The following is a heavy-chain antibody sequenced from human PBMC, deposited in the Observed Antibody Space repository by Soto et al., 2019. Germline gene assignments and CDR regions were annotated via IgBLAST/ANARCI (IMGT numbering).Heavy chain of an antibody. V-gene: IGHV3-74*01. CDR3: ARDEGVGSTIRGFGV. J-gene: IGHJ3*01. D-gene: IGHD2-2*01. Sequence: EVQLVESGGDLVQPGGSLRLSCAASGFSFNTYWMHWVRQAPGKGLVWVSSINSDETSRNYADSVKGRFTLSRDNAKNTLYVQMNSLRVEDTAVYYWARDEGVGSTIRGFGVWGQGTMGTVSS. CDR2: INSDETSR. CDR1: GFSFNTYW.